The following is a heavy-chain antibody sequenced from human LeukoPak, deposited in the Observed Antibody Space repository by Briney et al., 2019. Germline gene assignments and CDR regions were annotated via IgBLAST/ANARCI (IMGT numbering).Heavy chain of an antibody. CDR2: INPNTGGT. Sequence: GASVKVSCKASGYTFTGYYMHWVRQAPGQGLEWMGWINPNTGGTNYAQKFQGRVTMTSDTSISPAYMELSRLRSDDTAVYYCARDSYYDFWSAPPKGWFDPWGQGTLVTVSS. CDR3: ARDSYYDFWSAPPKGWFDP. V-gene: IGHV1-2*02. J-gene: IGHJ5*02. D-gene: IGHD3-3*01. CDR1: GYTFTGYY.